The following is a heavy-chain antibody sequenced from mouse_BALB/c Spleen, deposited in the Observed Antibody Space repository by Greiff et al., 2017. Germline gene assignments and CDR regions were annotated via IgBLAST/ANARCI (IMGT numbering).Heavy chain of an antibody. V-gene: IGHV1-14*01. CDR2: INPYNDGT. D-gene: IGHD2-3*01. Sequence: EVQVVESGPELVKPGASVKMSCKASGYTFTSYVMHWVKQKPGQGLEWIGYINPYNDGTKYNEKFKGKATLTSDKSSSTAYMELSSLTSEDSAVYYCARGGYYGWFAYWGQGTLVTVSA. CDR3: ARGGYYGWFAY. J-gene: IGHJ3*01. CDR1: GYTFTSYV.